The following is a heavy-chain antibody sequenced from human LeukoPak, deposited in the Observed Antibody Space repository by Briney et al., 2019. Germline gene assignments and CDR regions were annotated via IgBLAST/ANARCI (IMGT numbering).Heavy chain of an antibody. V-gene: IGHV3-53*04. D-gene: IGHD5-24*01. CDR2: IYSGGST. J-gene: IGHJ4*02. Sequence: GGSLRLSCAASGFTVSSNYMSWVRQAPGKGLEWVSVIYSGGSTYYADSVKGRFTISRHNSKNTLYLQMNSLRAEDTAVYYCARDPSRRDGYNYPDYWGQGTLVTVSS. CDR1: GFTVSSNY. CDR3: ARDPSRRDGYNYPDY.